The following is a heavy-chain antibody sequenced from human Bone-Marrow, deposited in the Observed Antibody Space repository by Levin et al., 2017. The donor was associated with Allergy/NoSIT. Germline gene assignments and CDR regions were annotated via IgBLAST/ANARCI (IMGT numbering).Heavy chain of an antibody. CDR1: GFTFSSYG. D-gene: IGHD3-10*01. CDR2: IWYDGSNK. J-gene: IGHJ5*02. Sequence: LSLTCAASGFTFSSYGMHWVRQAPGKGLEWVAVIWYDGSNKYYADSVKGRFTISRDNSKNTLYLQMNSLRAEDTAVYYCARGRGALSNWFDPWGQGTLVTVSS. CDR3: ARGRGALSNWFDP. V-gene: IGHV3-33*01.